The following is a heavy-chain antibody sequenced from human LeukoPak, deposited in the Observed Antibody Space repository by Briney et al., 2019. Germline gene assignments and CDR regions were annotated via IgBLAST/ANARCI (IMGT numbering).Heavy chain of an antibody. V-gene: IGHV4-30-2*01. D-gene: IGHD5-18*01. Sequence: PSETLSLTCVVAVGSISSGGYSWSWIRQPRGKGLEWIGYIYHSGSTYYNASLKSRVTISVDTSKSQFSLKLSSVTAADTAVYYCARQGAIQLWQLDYWGQGTLVNVSS. J-gene: IGHJ4*02. CDR3: ARQGAIQLWQLDY. CDR1: VGSISSGGYS. CDR2: IYHSGST.